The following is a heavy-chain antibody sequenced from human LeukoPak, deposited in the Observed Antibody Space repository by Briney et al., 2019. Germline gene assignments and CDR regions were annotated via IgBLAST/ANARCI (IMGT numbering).Heavy chain of an antibody. V-gene: IGHV3-23*01. CDR1: GFTFSNYG. CDR3: AGGSGSYRAFDI. Sequence: PGGSLRLSCAASGFTFSNYGMSWVRQAPGKGVEGVSGISGSANSTDYADSVKGRFTISRDNSKNTLYLQMNSLRAEDTAVYYCAGGSGSYRAFDIWGQGTMVTVSS. D-gene: IGHD3-10*01. J-gene: IGHJ3*02. CDR2: ISGSANST.